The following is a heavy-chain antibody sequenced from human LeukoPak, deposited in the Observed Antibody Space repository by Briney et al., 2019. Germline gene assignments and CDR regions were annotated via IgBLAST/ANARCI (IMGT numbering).Heavy chain of an antibody. CDR3: ARGGVVGATLDAFDI. Sequence: ASVKVSCKASGYTFTGYYMHWVRQALGQGLEWMGWINPNSGGTNYAQKFQGWVTMTRDTSISTAYMELSRLRSNDTAVYYCARGGVVGATLDAFDIWGQGTMVTVSS. V-gene: IGHV1-2*04. CDR1: GYTFTGYY. J-gene: IGHJ3*02. CDR2: INPNSGGT. D-gene: IGHD1-26*01.